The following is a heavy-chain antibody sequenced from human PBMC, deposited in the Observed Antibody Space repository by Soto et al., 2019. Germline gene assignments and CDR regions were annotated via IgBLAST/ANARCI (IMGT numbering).Heavy chain of an antibody. CDR2: ISYDGSNE. V-gene: IGHV3-30*18. Sequence: VGSLRLSCAASGLTFSSSGMRWVRQAPGKGLEWMAVISYDGSNEFYADSVKGRFTISRDNSKNTLYLQMNSLRAEDTAVYFCANGRMVVSTTMLAEFDYWGQGTLVTVSS. CDR3: ANGRMVVSTTMLAEFDY. J-gene: IGHJ4*02. D-gene: IGHD2-2*01. CDR1: GLTFSSSG.